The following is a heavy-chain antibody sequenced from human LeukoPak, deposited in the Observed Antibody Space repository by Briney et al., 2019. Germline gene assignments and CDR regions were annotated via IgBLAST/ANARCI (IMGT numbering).Heavy chain of an antibody. Sequence: ASVKVSCKASGYTFTSYGISWVRQAPGQGLEWMGWISAYNGNTNYAQKLQGRVTITADESTSTAYMELSSLRSEDTAVYYCARDDSGYYDSSGYYSLFGSWGQGTLVTVSS. D-gene: IGHD3-22*01. CDR3: ARDDSGYYDSSGYYSLFGS. CDR1: GYTFTSYG. J-gene: IGHJ5*02. CDR2: ISAYNGNT. V-gene: IGHV1-18*01.